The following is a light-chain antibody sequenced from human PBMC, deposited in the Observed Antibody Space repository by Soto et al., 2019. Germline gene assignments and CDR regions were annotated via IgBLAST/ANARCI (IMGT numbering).Light chain of an antibody. Sequence: DIQMTQSPSSLSASVGDAVTITCRAGHSIGTYLSWYQLKPGKPPRLLIYAASSLQTGVPSRFSGSGSGTDFTLTISSLQPEDFGSYYCQQSYSTPWTFGPGTKVEIK. CDR2: AAS. J-gene: IGKJ1*01. CDR3: QQSYSTPWT. CDR1: HSIGTY. V-gene: IGKV1-39*01.